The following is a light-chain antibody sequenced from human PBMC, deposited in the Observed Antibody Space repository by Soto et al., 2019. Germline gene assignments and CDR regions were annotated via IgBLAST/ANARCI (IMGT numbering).Light chain of an antibody. CDR3: SSYTSSSTLYV. Sequence: QSVLTQPASVSGSPGQSITISCTGTSSDVGGYNYVSWYQQHPGKAPKLMIYEVSHRPSGVSNRFSGSKSGNTASLTISGLQAEDEADYYCSSYTSSSTLYVFGTGTKLTVL. CDR2: EVS. J-gene: IGLJ1*01. CDR1: SSDVGGYNY. V-gene: IGLV2-14*01.